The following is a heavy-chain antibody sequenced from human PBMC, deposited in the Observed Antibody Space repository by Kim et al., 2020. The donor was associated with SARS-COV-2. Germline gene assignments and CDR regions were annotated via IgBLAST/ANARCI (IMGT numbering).Heavy chain of an antibody. CDR2: IKSKTDGGTK. CDR1: GFTFSNAW. V-gene: IGHV3-15*01. D-gene: IGHD3-10*01. Sequence: GGSLRLSCAASGFTFSNAWMSWVRQAPGKGLEWVGGIKSKTDGGTKDYAAPVKGRFSIARDDTKNTLYLQMNSLKTEDTDVYYCTTDPAYYYGSVRLLNSCGHGTLVTVSS. CDR3: TTDPAYYYGSVRLLNS. J-gene: IGHJ5*01.